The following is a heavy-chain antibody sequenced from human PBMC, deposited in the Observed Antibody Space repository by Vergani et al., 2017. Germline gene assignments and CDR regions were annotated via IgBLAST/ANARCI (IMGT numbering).Heavy chain of an antibody. J-gene: IGHJ6*02. Sequence: QVQLVQSGAEVKKPGASVKVSCKASGYTFTGYYMHWVRQAPGQGLEWMGWINPNSGGTNYAQKFQGRVTMTRDTSISTAYMELSRLRSDDTAVYYCARDNPGLYMAGGGDYYYYGMDVWGQGTTVTVSS. CDR1: GYTFTGYY. CDR2: INPNSGGT. D-gene: IGHD6-19*01. V-gene: IGHV1-2*02. CDR3: ARDNPGLYMAGGGDYYYYGMDV.